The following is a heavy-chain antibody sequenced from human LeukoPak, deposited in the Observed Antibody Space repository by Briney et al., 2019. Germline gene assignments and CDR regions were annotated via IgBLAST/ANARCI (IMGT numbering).Heavy chain of an antibody. V-gene: IGHV3-30*04. CDR2: ISYDGSNK. D-gene: IGHD1-1*01. J-gene: IGHJ3*02. CDR3: GNLRTKTFYDAFDI. CDR1: GFTFTGYA. Sequence: GGSLRLSCSASGFTFTGYAMHWVRQAPREGLEWVAVISYDGSNKYYADSVKGRFTISRDNAKNTLFLEMNSLRAEDTAVYFCGNLRTKTFYDAFDIWGQGTMVTVSS.